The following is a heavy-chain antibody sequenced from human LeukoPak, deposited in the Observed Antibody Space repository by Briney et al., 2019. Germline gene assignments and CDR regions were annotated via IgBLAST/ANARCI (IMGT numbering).Heavy chain of an antibody. CDR1: GYTFSSYD. Sequence: ASVKVSCKASGYTFSSYDINWVRQATGRGLEWMGWMNPGSGNTGYAQKFQGRVTMTRSASISTAYMELSGLTSEDTAVYFCVRCAVGCYYNFGIDVWGQGTTVTVS. D-gene: IGHD3-3*01. CDR2: MNPGSGNT. CDR3: VRCAVGCYYNFGIDV. J-gene: IGHJ6*02. V-gene: IGHV1-8*02.